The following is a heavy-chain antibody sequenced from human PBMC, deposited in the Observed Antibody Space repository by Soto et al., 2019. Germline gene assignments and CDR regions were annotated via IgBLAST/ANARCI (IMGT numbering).Heavy chain of an antibody. V-gene: IGHV1-69*13. CDR3: ARGPPQAAFDY. CDR2: IIPIFGTA. J-gene: IGHJ4*02. Sequence: ASVKVSCKASGGTVSSYAIAGVRQAPGQGLEWMGGIIPIFGTANYAQKFQGRVTITADESTSTAYMELSSLRSEDTAVYYCARGPPQAAFDYWGQGTLVTVS. CDR1: GGTVSSYA.